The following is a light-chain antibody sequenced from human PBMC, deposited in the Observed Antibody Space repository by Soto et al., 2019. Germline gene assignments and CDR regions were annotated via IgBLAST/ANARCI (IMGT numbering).Light chain of an antibody. CDR1: SSDLGAGYD. CDR2: GNT. Sequence: QSVVTQPPSVSGAPGQRVTVSCTGSSSDLGAGYDVHWYQQLPGAAPKLIIYGNTKRPSGVPDRFSGSKSGSSASLVITGLQAEDEADYYCHSYAGRNNVVFGGGTKLTVL. V-gene: IGLV1-40*01. CDR3: HSYAGRNNVV. J-gene: IGLJ2*01.